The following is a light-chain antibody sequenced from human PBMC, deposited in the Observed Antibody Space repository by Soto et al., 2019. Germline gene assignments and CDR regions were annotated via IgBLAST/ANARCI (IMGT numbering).Light chain of an antibody. CDR3: QQYCSSPFT. V-gene: IGKV3-20*01. CDR1: QSVSSSF. J-gene: IGKJ1*01. Sequence: EIVLTQSPGTLSLSPGERATLSCRASQSVSSSFLAWYQQKPGQAPRLLIYGASIRATGIPDRFSGSGSGTDFTLTIISVDPEDFAVYYFQQYCSSPFTFGQRTKVHIK. CDR2: GAS.